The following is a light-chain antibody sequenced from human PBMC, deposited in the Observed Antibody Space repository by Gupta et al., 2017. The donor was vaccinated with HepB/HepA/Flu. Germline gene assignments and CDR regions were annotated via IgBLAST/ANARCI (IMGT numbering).Light chain of an antibody. CDR2: DDA. CDR1: IFVSDS. V-gene: IGLV3-21*02. J-gene: IGLJ3*02. CDR3: HGCYSYSDTWV. Sequence: SSVLPQSPSLPLAPGEPATLTCSGHIFVSDSLHWYQQKAVQAPVLVVYDDADRPSESPERFSGSNSATTATLTITRVEAGDEADYYCHGCYSYSDTWVFGGGTKLTVL.